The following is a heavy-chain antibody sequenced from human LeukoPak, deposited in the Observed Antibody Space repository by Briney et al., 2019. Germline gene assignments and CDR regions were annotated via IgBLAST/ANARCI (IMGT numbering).Heavy chain of an antibody. D-gene: IGHD1-26*01. CDR3: AKDRAIVGATYFDY. CDR1: GFTFCSYG. CDR2: IRYDGSNK. J-gene: IGHJ4*02. V-gene: IGHV3-30*02. Sequence: GGSLRLSCAASGFTFCSYGMHWVRQAPGKGLEWVAFIRYDGSNKYYADSVKGRFTISRDNSKNTLYLQMNSLRAEDTAVYYCAKDRAIVGATYFDYWGQGTLVTVSS.